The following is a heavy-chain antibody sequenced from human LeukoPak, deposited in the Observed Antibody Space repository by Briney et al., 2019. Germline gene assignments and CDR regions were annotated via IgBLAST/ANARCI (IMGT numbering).Heavy chain of an antibody. V-gene: IGHV5-51*01. CDR3: ARFAGGCSSTSCYKDY. D-gene: IGHD2-2*02. J-gene: IGHJ4*02. CDR1: GYIFTNYW. CDR2: IYPGDSDT. Sequence: GESLKLSCKASGYIFTNYWIGWLRQMPGKGLEWMGIIYPGDSDTRYIPSFQGQVTISADKSNSTPYLQRSSLKASDTAMYYCARFAGGCSSTSCYKDYWGQGTLVTVSS.